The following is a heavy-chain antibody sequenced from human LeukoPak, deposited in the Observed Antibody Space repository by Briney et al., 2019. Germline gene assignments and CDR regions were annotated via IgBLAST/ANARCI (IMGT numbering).Heavy chain of an antibody. CDR3: TITYYYDSSGYSLGY. CDR1: GFTFSGSA. Sequence: PGGSLRLSCAASGFTFSGSAMHWVRQASGKGLEWVGRIRSKANSYATAYAASVKGRFTISRDDSKNPAYLQMNSLKTEDTAVYYCTITYYYDSSGYSLGYWGQGTLVTVSS. D-gene: IGHD3-22*01. CDR2: IRSKANSYAT. J-gene: IGHJ4*02. V-gene: IGHV3-73*01.